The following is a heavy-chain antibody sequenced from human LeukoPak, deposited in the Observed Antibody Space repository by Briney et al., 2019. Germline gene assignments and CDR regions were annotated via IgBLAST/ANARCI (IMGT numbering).Heavy chain of an antibody. CDR2: ISSSGSTT. J-gene: IGHJ3*02. V-gene: IGHV3-11*04. D-gene: IGHD6-19*01. Sequence: PGGSLRLSCAASGFTFSDYYMSWIRQAPGKGLEWVSYISSSGSTTYYADSVKGRFTISRDNARNSLSLQMNSLRAEDTAVYYCARGTDGSSGWWSYDAFDIWGQGTMVTVSS. CDR3: ARGTDGSSGWWSYDAFDI. CDR1: GFTFSDYY.